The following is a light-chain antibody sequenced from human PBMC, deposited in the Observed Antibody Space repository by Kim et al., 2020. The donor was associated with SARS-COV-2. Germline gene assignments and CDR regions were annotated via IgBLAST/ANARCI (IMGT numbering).Light chain of an antibody. CDR1: SSNIGSNY. CDR2: RNN. CDR3: ATWDDSLSGWV. V-gene: IGLV1-47*01. Sequence: GQGVSISCSGSSSNIGSNYVYWYQQRPGPAPKLVIYRNNQRPSGVPDRFSGSTSGTSASLAISGLRSEDEADYYCATWDDSLSGWVFGGGTKLTVL. J-gene: IGLJ3*02.